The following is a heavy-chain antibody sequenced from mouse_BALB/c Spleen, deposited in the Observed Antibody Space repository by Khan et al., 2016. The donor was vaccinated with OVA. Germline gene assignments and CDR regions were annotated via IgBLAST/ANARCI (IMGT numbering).Heavy chain of an antibody. J-gene: IGHJ3*01. CDR2: ISSGGDYT. CDR1: GFSFSSYS. D-gene: IGHD4-1*01. CDR3: ASHVTGSFAY. V-gene: IGHV5-6*01. Sequence: EVNLVESGGDLVKPGGSLKLSCAASGFSFSSYSMSWVRQTPDKRLEWVATISSGGDYTYYPDIVKGRFTISRDNAKNTLYLQMSSLKSEDTAMYYCASHVTGSFAYRGQGTLVTVSA.